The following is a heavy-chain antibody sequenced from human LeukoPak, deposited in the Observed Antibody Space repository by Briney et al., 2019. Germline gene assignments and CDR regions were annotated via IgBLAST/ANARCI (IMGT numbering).Heavy chain of an antibody. Sequence: GGSLRLSCAASGFTFSSYAMHWVRQAPGKGLEWVAVISYDGSNKYYADSVKGRFTISRDNSKNTLYLQMNSLRAEDTAVYYCARVDFDYWGQGTLVTVSS. J-gene: IGHJ4*02. CDR1: GFTFSSYA. CDR2: ISYDGSNK. CDR3: ARVDFDY. V-gene: IGHV3-30-3*01.